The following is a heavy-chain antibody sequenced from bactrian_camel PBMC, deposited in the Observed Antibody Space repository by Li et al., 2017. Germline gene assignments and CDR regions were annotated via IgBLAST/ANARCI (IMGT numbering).Heavy chain of an antibody. D-gene: IGHD1*01. V-gene: IGHV3S55*01. CDR1: GVSGRYC. Sequence: HVQLVESGGGSVQAGGSLRLSCVASGVSGRYCVGWLRQAPGKEREVVASIDDLSATTYADSVKGRFIISRDRAQATLYLQMNNLTSDDTAMYYCATEERSLIGEPCKGAQMQRPMDYWGKGTQVTVS. J-gene: IGHJ7*01. CDR2: IDDLSAT.